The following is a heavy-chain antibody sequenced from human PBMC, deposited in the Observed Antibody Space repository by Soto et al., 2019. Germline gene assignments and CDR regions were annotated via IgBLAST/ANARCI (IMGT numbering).Heavy chain of an antibody. CDR1: GGSISSGGYS. D-gene: IGHD2-21*02. Sequence: SETLSLTCAVSGGSISSGGYSCSWIRQPPGKGLEWIGYIYHSVSTYYNPSLKSRVTISVDRSKNQFSLKLSSVTAADTAVYYCARGGNSLNWFEPWGQGTMVTVSS. CDR2: IYHSVST. CDR3: ARGGNSLNWFEP. J-gene: IGHJ5*02. V-gene: IGHV4-30-2*01.